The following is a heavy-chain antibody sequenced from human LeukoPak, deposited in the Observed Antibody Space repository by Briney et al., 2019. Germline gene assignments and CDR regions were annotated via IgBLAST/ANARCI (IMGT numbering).Heavy chain of an antibody. CDR3: ATSPGWWGYAY. CDR2: MTPSGSHI. V-gene: IGHV3-21*01. CDR1: GFIATVKG. D-gene: IGHD2-21*01. Sequence: GGSLRLSCEVSGFIATVKGLSWVRQAPGRGLEWVSSMTPSGSHIYYADSVKGRFTMSRDNAKNTLYLEINSLRGEETAVYYFATSPGWWGYAYWGREPLVTVPS. J-gene: IGHJ4*02.